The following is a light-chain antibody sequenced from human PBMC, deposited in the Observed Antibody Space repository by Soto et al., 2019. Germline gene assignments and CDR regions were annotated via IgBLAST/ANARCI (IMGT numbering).Light chain of an antibody. V-gene: IGLV2-14*01. CDR1: SSDVGGYNY. CDR2: DVN. Sequence: QSALTQPASVSGSPGQSITISCTGTSSDVGGYNYVSWYQQHPGKAPKLMIYDVNNRPSGVSNRFSGSKSGNTASLTISGLRAEDEADYYCSSYTSSSTLYVFGTGTKLTVL. CDR3: SSYTSSSTLYV. J-gene: IGLJ1*01.